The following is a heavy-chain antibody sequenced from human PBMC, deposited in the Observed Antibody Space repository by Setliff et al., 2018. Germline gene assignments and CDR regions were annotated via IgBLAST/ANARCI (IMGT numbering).Heavy chain of an antibody. J-gene: IGHJ6*03. D-gene: IGHD6-19*01. CDR1: GDSISSRHYY. V-gene: IGHV4-61*09. CDR3: ARMSSGWYSAYYYYMDV. Sequence: SETLSLTCTVSGDSISSRHYYWSRIRQPAGKGLEWLGQIYTSWSTNYNPSLKGRATLSIDASKRQFSLKLTSVTAADTAVYYCARMSSGWYSAYYYYMDVWGKGTTVTSP. CDR2: IYTSWST.